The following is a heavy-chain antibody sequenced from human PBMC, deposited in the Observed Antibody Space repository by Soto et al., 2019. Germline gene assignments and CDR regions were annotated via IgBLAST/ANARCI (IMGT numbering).Heavy chain of an antibody. V-gene: IGHV3-74*01. CDR3: ARDYGSGSFDY. CDR1: GFTFSSYW. J-gene: IGHJ4*02. CDR2: MNSDGSST. Sequence: GGSLRLSCAASGFTFSSYWMHWVRQAPGKGLVWVSHMNSDGSSTSYADSVKGRFTISRDNAKNSLYLQMNSLRAEDTAVYYCARDYGSGSFDYWGQGTLVTVSS. D-gene: IGHD3-10*01.